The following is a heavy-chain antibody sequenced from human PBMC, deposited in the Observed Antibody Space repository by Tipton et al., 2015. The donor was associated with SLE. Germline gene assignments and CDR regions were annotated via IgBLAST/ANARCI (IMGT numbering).Heavy chain of an antibody. V-gene: IGHV4-34*10. CDR3: ARQLGWGDPFAVDY. D-gene: IGHD2-21*02. Sequence: WSWVRQPPGKGLEWIGEVSHSRSTNYNPSLNSQVTMSIDTSKNQFSLKLTSVTAADTAVYYCARQLGWGDPFAVDYWGQGTLVTVSP. CDR2: VSHSRST. J-gene: IGHJ4*02.